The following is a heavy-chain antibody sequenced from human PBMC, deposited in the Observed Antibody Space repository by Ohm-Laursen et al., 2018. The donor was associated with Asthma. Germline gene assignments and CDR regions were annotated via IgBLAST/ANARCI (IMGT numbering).Heavy chain of an antibody. CDR1: GFTFSSYA. V-gene: IGHV3-23*01. D-gene: IGHD1-26*01. Sequence: SLRLSCAASGFTFSSYAMSWVRQAPGKGLEWVSAISGGGDNTNYADSVRGRFTISRDESKNTLFLQMNSLRAEDTALYYCVRAHSGSYSYAFDIWGQGTVVTVSS. CDR3: VRAHSGSYSYAFDI. J-gene: IGHJ3*02. CDR2: ISGGGDNT.